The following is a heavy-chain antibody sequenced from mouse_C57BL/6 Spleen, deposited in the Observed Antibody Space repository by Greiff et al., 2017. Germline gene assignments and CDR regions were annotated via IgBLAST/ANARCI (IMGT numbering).Heavy chain of an antibody. J-gene: IGHJ3*01. CDR1: GFTFSDYG. V-gene: IGHV5-17*01. CDR2: ISSGSSTI. CDR3: ARGSDGYPFAY. Sequence: EMKLVESGGGLVKPGGSLKLSCAASGFTFSDYGMHWVRQAPEKGLEWVAYISSGSSTIYYADTVKGRFTISRDNAKNTLFLQMTSLRSEDTAMYYCARGSDGYPFAYWGQGTLVTVSA. D-gene: IGHD2-3*01.